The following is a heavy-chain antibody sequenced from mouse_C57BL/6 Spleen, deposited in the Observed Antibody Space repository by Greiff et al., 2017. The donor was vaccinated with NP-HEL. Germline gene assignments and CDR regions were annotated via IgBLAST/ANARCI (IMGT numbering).Heavy chain of an antibody. CDR3: ARNVPLLRGWYFDV. CDR2: IDPSDSYT. D-gene: IGHD1-1*01. Sequence: QVQLQQPGAELVRPGTSVKLSCKASGYTFTSYWMHWVKQRPGQGLEWLGVIDPSDSYTNYNQKFKGKATLTVDTSSSTAYMQLSSLTSEDSAVYYCARNVPLLRGWYFDVWGTGTTVTVSS. J-gene: IGHJ1*03. CDR1: GYTFTSYW. V-gene: IGHV1-59*01.